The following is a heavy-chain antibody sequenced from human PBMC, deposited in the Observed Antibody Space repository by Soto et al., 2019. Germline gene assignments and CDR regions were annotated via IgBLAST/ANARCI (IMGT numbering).Heavy chain of an antibody. V-gene: IGHV3-30-3*01. CDR3: ARAEAIVVVTAILDY. CDR1: GFTFSSYA. Sequence: QVQLVESGGGVVQPGRSLRLSCAASGFTFSSYAMHWVRQAPGKGLEWVAVISYDGSNKYYADSVKGRFTISRDNSKNTLYLQMNSLRAEDTAVYYCARAEAIVVVTAILDYWGQGTLVTVSS. J-gene: IGHJ4*02. CDR2: ISYDGSNK. D-gene: IGHD2-21*02.